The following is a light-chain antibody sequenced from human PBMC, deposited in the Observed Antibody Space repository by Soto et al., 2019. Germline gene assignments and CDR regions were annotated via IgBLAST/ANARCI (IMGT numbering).Light chain of an antibody. CDR3: QQYNDLST. Sequence: DIQMTQSPSTLSASVGDRVTIACRASQNIGDWLAWYQQKPGKAPNLLIYKASTLESGVPSRFSGSGSGTEFPLGISSLQPEDFATYYCQQYNDLSTFGGGTKVEI. V-gene: IGKV1-5*03. CDR2: KAS. CDR1: QNIGDW. J-gene: IGKJ4*01.